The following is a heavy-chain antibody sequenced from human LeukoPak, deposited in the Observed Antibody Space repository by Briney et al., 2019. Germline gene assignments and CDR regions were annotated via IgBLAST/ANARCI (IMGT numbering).Heavy chain of an antibody. Sequence: GASVKVSCKASGYTFTGYYMHWVRQAPGQGLEWMGWINPNSGGTNYAQKFQGRVTMTRDTSIITAYMELSSLRSDDTAVYYCARDWNRGYYFDNWGQGTLVTVSS. CDR1: GYTFTGYY. D-gene: IGHD1-1*01. CDR3: ARDWNRGYYFDN. V-gene: IGHV1-2*02. J-gene: IGHJ4*02. CDR2: INPNSGGT.